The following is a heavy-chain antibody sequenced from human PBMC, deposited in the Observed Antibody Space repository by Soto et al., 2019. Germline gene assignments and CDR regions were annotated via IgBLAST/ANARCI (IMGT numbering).Heavy chain of an antibody. CDR3: ARALGKYDSLWGHYRERYLDY. Sequence: ASVKVSCKAFGYSFKSYGLAWVRRAPGRGLQWMGWISAYNGNTNYAENLHGRVTMTTDTSSETAYLELRGLRSDDTAMYYCARALGKYDSLWGHYRERYLDYWGQATPVTVSS. D-gene: IGHD3-16*02. V-gene: IGHV1-18*01. J-gene: IGHJ4*02. CDR2: ISAYNGNT. CDR1: GYSFKSYG.